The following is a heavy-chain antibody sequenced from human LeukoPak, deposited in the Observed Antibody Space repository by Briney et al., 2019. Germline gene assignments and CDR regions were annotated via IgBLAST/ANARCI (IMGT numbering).Heavy chain of an antibody. CDR2: IHYSGST. V-gene: IGHV4-59*08. D-gene: IGHD3-10*01. J-gene: IGHJ4*02. CDR1: GGSISGFH. Sequence: PSETLSLTCTVSGGSISGFHWSWIRQPPGKGLEWIGYIHYSGSTDYNPSLKSRVTISVDTSKNQFSLKLSSVTAADTAVYYCTRHLDYYGSGSYEYWGRGTLVTVSS. CDR3: TRHLDYYGSGSYEY.